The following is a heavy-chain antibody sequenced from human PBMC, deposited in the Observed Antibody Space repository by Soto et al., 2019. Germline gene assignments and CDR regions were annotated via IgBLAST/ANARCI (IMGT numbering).Heavy chain of an antibody. D-gene: IGHD2-15*01. V-gene: IGHV1-69*01. J-gene: IGHJ4*02. CDR2: IIPIFGTA. Sequence: QVQLVQSGAEVKKPGSSVKVSCKASGGTFSSYAISWVRQAPGQGLEWMGGIIPIFGTANYAQKFQGRVTITADEPTSTAYMELRSLRFEDTAVYYGARGGGAGIVVVGSFDYWGQGTLVTVSS. CDR1: GGTFSSYA. CDR3: ARGGGAGIVVVGSFDY.